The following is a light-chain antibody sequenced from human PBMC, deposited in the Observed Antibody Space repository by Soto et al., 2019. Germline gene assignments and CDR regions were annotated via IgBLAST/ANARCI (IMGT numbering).Light chain of an antibody. CDR3: QQYNSYSLYT. CDR2: DAS. CDR1: QSISSW. V-gene: IGKV1-5*01. Sequence: DIQMTQSPSTLSASVGDRVTITCRASQSISSWLAWYQQKPGKAPKLLIYDASSLESRVPSRFSGSGSGTEFPLTISSLQPDDFATYYCQQYNSYSLYTFGQGTKLEIK. J-gene: IGKJ2*01.